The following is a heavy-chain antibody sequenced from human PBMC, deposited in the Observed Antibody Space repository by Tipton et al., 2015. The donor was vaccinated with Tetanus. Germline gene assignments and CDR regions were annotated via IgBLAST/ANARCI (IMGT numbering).Heavy chain of an antibody. Sequence: GLVKPSQTLSLTCTVSGGSISGGRYYWSWIRQRPGKGLEWIGDIYSSGSTYSDPSLKGRVTISVDTSKNQFSLGLNSGTAADTAVYYCARDQARGARGWNYFDYWGLGTLVTVSS. D-gene: IGHD1-26*01. CDR1: GGSISGGRYY. CDR2: IYSSGST. CDR3: ARDQARGARGWNYFDY. J-gene: IGHJ4*02. V-gene: IGHV4-31*03.